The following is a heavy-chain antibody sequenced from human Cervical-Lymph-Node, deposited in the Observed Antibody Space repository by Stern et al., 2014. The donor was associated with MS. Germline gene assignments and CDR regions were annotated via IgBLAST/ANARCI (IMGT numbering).Heavy chain of an antibody. V-gene: IGHV1-69*06. D-gene: IGHD1-1*01. Sequence: QLVQSGAEGKKPGSSVNVSCKASGGTFSSYAISWVRQGPGQGLEWMGGVIPTLGTVNYAPKFQGRVTFIADKSSDTAYMELNSLRSDDTAVYYCVERDAWFDPWGPGTLVIVSS. CDR2: VIPTLGTV. CDR1: GGTFSSYA. CDR3: VERDAWFDP. J-gene: IGHJ5*02.